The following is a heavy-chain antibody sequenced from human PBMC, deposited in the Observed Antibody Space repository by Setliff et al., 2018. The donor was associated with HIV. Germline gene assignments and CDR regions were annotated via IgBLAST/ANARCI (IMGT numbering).Heavy chain of an antibody. CDR2: IIPIFGTT. J-gene: IGHJ6*03. CDR3: ARGRNYDSSGYGDYYYMDV. V-gene: IGHV1-69*13. Sequence: ASVKVSCKASGYTFTSYGISWVRQAPGQGLEWMGGIIPIFGTTHYAQKFQGRVTVTADESTSTAYMQLSSLRSDDTAVYYCARGRNYDSSGYGDYYYMDVWGKGTTVTVSS. D-gene: IGHD3-22*01. CDR1: GYTFTSYG.